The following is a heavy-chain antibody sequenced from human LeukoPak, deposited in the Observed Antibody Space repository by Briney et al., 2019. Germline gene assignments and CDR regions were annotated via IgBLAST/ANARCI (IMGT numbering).Heavy chain of an antibody. CDR2: IIPIFGTA. V-gene: IGHV1-69*05. CDR1: GYTFTSYG. CDR3: ARGGDYGGMERAFDI. D-gene: IGHD4-23*01. J-gene: IGHJ3*02. Sequence: GASVKVSCKASGYTFTSYGISWVRQAPGQGLEWMGGIIPIFGTANYAQKFQGRVTITTDESTSTAYMELSSLRSEDTAVYYCARGGDYGGMERAFDIWGQGTMVTVSS.